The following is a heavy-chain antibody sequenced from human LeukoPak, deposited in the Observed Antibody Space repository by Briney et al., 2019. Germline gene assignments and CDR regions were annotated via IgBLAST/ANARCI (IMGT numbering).Heavy chain of an antibody. CDR3: AKVPPGNGYYGSGPTYYYYYMDV. J-gene: IGHJ6*03. V-gene: IGHV3-23*01. CDR2: ISGSGGST. D-gene: IGHD3-10*01. Sequence: GGSLRLSCAASGFTFSSYAMSWVRQAPGKGLEWVSAISGSGGSTYYADSVKGRFTISRDNSKNTLYLQMNSLRAEDTAVYYCAKVPPGNGYYGSGPTYYYYYMDVWGKGTTVTVSS. CDR1: GFTFSSYA.